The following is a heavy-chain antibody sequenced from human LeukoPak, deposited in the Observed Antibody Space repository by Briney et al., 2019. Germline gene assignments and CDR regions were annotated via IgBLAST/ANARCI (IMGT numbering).Heavy chain of an antibody. CDR1: GGSISSYY. CDR3: ARQESSWYSASTYYYMDV. V-gene: IGHV4-4*09. D-gene: IGHD6-13*01. J-gene: IGHJ6*03. Sequence: SETLSLTCTVSGGSISSYYWSWIRQPPGKGLEWIGYIYTSGSTNYNPSLKSRVTISVDTSKNQFSLKLSSVTAADTAVYYCARQESSWYSASTYYYMDVWGKGTTVTASS. CDR2: IYTSGST.